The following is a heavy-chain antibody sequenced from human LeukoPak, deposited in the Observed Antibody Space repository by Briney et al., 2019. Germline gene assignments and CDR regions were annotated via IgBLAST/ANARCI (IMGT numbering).Heavy chain of an antibody. D-gene: IGHD6-6*01. Sequence: KSSETLSLTCAVYGGSFSGYYWSWIRQPPGKGLEWVGEINHSGSTNYNPSLKSRVTISVDTSKNQFSLKLSSVTAADTAVYYCAGSIAARLDYWGQGTLVTVSS. CDR1: GGSFSGYY. CDR2: INHSGST. V-gene: IGHV4-34*01. CDR3: AGSIAARLDY. J-gene: IGHJ4*02.